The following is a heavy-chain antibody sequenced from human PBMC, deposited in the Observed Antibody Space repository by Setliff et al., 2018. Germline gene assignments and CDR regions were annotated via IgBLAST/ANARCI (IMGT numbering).Heavy chain of an antibody. CDR1: GDSISSYF. CDR2: IFYTGFT. J-gene: IGHJ4*02. V-gene: IGHV4-59*08. D-gene: IGHD6-25*01. CDR3: ARGVSGVSWTPRY. Sequence: PSETLSLTCTVSGDSISSYFWSWVRQPPGKGLEWVGFIFYTGFTNYNPSLKSRVTMSVDMTENQFSLILRSVVAADTAAYYCARGVSGVSWTPRYWGRGTLVTVAS.